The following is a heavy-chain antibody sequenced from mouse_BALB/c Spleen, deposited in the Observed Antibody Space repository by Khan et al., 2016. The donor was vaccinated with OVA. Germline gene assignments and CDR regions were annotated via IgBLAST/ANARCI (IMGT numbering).Heavy chain of an antibody. CDR1: GYTFTTYY. D-gene: IGHD4-1*01. V-gene: IGHV1S56*01. CDR2: IYPGYVHT. Sequence: QVQLQQSGPELVKPGASVRISCEASGYTFTTYYIHWVKQRPGQGLEWFGWIYPGYVHTEFNEKFKGKASLTADKSSSTAYMQLSSLTSEDSAVYFCARSDSGTVFDYWGQGTTLTVSS. J-gene: IGHJ2*01. CDR3: ARSDSGTVFDY.